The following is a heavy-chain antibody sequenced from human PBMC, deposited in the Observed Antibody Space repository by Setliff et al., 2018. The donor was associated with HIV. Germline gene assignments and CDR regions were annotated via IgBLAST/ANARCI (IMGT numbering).Heavy chain of an antibody. D-gene: IGHD6-13*01. Sequence: PGGSLRLSCAASRFTFSTYTMNWVRQAPGKGLEWVSYISGSSSSIYYADSVKGRFTISRDNAKNSLYLQMNSLGAEDTAVYYCARDSGASAGANWFDPWGQGTLVTVSS. V-gene: IGHV3-48*01. J-gene: IGHJ5*02. CDR3: ARDSGASAGANWFDP. CDR1: RFTFSTYT. CDR2: ISGSSSSI.